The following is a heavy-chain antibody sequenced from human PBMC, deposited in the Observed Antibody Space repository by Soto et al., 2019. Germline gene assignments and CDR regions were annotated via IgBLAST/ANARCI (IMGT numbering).Heavy chain of an antibody. Sequence: SETLSLTCAVYGGSFSGYYWSWIRQPPGKGLEWIGEINHSGSTNYNPSLKSRVTISVDTSKNQFSLKLSSVTAADTAVYYCARESHFSAPDYWGQGTLVTVSS. CDR1: GGSFSGYY. J-gene: IGHJ4*02. D-gene: IGHD1-26*01. V-gene: IGHV4-34*01. CDR3: ARESHFSAPDY. CDR2: INHSGST.